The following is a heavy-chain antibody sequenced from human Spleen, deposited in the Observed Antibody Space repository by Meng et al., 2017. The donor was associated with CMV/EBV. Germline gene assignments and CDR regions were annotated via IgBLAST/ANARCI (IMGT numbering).Heavy chain of an antibody. CDR1: GFRFNSYG. Sequence: GESLKISCAPSGFRFNSYGMHWVRQAPGKGLEWVTFIRYDRSNKYYADSVKGRFTISRDNSKNTLYLQMNSLRAEDTAVYYCAKDDSSSWSFDYWGQGTLVTVSS. CDR3: AKDDSSSWSFDY. J-gene: IGHJ4*02. V-gene: IGHV3-30*02. D-gene: IGHD6-13*01. CDR2: IRYDRSNK.